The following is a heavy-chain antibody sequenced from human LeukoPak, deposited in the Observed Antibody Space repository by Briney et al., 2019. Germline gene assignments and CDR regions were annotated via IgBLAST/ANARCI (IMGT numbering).Heavy chain of an antibody. V-gene: IGHV4-4*02. J-gene: IGHJ4*02. CDR3: ARRVGYCSGGSCYSLLFDY. CDR1: GGSISSSNW. Sequence: SETLSLTCAVSGGSISSSNWWSWVRQPPGKGLEWIGEIYHSGSTNYNPSLKSRVTISVDKSKNQFSLKLSSVTAADTAVYYCARRVGYCSGGSCYSLLFDYWGQGTLVTVSS. D-gene: IGHD2-15*01. CDR2: IYHSGST.